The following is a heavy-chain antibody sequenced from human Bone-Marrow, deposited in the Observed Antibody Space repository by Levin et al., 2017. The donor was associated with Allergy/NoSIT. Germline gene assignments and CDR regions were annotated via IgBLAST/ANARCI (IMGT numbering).Heavy chain of an antibody. Sequence: KISCKASGGTFSCYTISWVRQAPGQGLEWMGRIIPILGIANYAQKFQGRVTITADKSTSTAYMELSSLRSEDTAVYYCARGGYIVATTPDYWGQGTLVTVSS. V-gene: IGHV1-69*02. CDR1: GGTFSCYT. CDR3: ARGGYIVATTPDY. J-gene: IGHJ4*02. D-gene: IGHD5-12*01. CDR2: IIPILGIA.